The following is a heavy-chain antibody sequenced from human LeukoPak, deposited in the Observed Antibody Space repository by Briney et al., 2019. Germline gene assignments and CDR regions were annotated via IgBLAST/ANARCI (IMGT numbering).Heavy chain of an antibody. CDR2: ISWNSGSI. J-gene: IGHJ3*02. V-gene: IGHV3-9*01. Sequence: TGGSLRLSCTASGFTVSSSYMSWVRQAPGKGLEWVSGISWNSGSIGYADSVKGRFTISRDNAKNSLYLQMNSLRAEDTAVYYCAKELNDAFDIWGQGTMVTVSS. CDR3: AKELNDAFDI. CDR1: GFTVSSSY.